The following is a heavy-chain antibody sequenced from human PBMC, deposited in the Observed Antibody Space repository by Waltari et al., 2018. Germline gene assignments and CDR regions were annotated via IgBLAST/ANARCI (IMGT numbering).Heavy chain of an antibody. CDR3: AREDKDNSGYRTTRFGY. V-gene: IGHV3-23*01. D-gene: IGHD5-12*01. Sequence: EVQLLESGGGLVRPGGSLRLCCDTAGFTFSNYDMGWVRQAPGKVLAWVSAISNSGGSTWYAVSVKGRLTISRDNSKNKVFLQMDSLRAEDTAVYYCAREDKDNSGYRTTRFGYWGQGTLVTVSS. J-gene: IGHJ4*02. CDR2: ISNSGGST. CDR1: GFTFSNYD.